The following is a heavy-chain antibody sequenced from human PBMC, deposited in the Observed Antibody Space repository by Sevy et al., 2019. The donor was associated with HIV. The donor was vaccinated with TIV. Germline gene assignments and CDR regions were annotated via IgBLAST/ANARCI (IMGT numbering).Heavy chain of an antibody. Sequence: GGSLRLSCAVSGFTLTNEFFSWVRQAPGKGLEWVAVVYSGGATYYADSVKGRFTISRDKSKSTLYLQMKSRRAEETAVYYCARVGYCRGGTCFSGFYYAMDVWGQGTTVTVSS. D-gene: IGHD2-15*01. V-gene: IGHV3-53*01. CDR1: GFTLTNEF. CDR2: VYSGGAT. J-gene: IGHJ6*02. CDR3: ARVGYCRGGTCFSGFYYAMDV.